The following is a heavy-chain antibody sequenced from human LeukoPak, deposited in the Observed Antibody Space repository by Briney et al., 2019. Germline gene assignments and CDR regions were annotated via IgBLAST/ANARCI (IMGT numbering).Heavy chain of an antibody. D-gene: IGHD2/OR15-2a*01. CDR1: GGSFSGYY. CDR2: INHSGST. Sequence: PSETLSLTCDVYGGSFSGYYWSWIRQPPGKGLEWIGEINHSGSTNYNPSLKSRVTISVDPAKNQFSLKLSSVTAADTAMYYCARGEGSTNYHYWGQGTLVTVSS. J-gene: IGHJ4*02. CDR3: ARGEGSTNYHY. V-gene: IGHV4-34*01.